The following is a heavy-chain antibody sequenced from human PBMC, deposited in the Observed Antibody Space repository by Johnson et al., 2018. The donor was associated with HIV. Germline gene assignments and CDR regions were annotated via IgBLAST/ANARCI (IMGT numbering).Heavy chain of an antibody. CDR1: GFTFSDYY. J-gene: IGHJ3*01. CDR3: ARDRGYWDAFDV. V-gene: IGHV3-11*04. D-gene: IGHD2-8*02. CDR2: ISSSGTTI. Sequence: QMLLVESGGGLVKPGGSLRLSCAASGFTFSDYYMTWIRQAPGKGLEWVSYISSSGTTIYYADSVKGRFTISRDKAKNSLYLQMNSLRVEDTAVYYCARDRGYWDAFDVWGQGTMVTVSP.